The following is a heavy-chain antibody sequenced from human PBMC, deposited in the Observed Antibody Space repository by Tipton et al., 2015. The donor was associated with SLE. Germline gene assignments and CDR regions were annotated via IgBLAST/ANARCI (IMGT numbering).Heavy chain of an antibody. CDR3: AKASNGLIGSIDY. CDR2: IAYDGSNK. Sequence: SLRLSCAASGVTFGSYAMSWVRQAPGKGLEWVAVIAYDGSNKYYADSVKGRFTISRDNSKNTLYLQMNSLRAEDTAVYYCAKASNGLIGSIDYWGQGTLVAVSS. J-gene: IGHJ4*02. D-gene: IGHD4-11*01. CDR1: GVTFGSYA. V-gene: IGHV3-30*18.